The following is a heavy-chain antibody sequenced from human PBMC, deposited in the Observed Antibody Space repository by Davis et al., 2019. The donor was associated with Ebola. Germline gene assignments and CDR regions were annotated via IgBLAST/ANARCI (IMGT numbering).Heavy chain of an antibody. V-gene: IGHV3-21*04. CDR1: GFTFSTYS. Sequence: GESLKISCAASGFTFSTYSMSWVRQAPGKGLEWVSSISSDSDYIYYADSVKGRFPISRANSKNKLYLQMNSLRAEDTAVYYCARIDIVLMVYVGMDVWGKGTTVTVSS. J-gene: IGHJ6*04. CDR3: ARIDIVLMVYVGMDV. D-gene: IGHD2-8*01. CDR2: ISSDSDYI.